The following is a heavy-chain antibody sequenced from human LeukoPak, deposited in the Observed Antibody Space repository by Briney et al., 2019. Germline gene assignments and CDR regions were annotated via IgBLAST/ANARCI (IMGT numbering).Heavy chain of an antibody. CDR3: ARGSSGPAF. J-gene: IGHJ4*02. V-gene: IGHV3-7*03. CDR1: GFIFTNYF. CDR2: IKHDGSEK. D-gene: IGHD3-22*01. Sequence: SGGSLRLSCAASGFIFTNYFMSWVRQAPGKGLEWVASIKHDGSEKYYVDSVRGRFTISRDNTMNSLYLQMSSLRADDTAVYYCARGSSGPAFWGQGTLVTVSS.